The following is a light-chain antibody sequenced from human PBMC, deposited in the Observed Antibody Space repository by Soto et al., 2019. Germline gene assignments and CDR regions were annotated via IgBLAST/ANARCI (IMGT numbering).Light chain of an antibody. CDR2: DVT. CDR1: SSDIGRYNY. V-gene: IGLV2-14*03. J-gene: IGLJ7*01. CDR3: SSYPTNNRAV. Sequence: QSVLTQPASVSGSPGQSIAISCTGTSSDIGRYNYVSWYQQHPGKAPKLLIYDVTGRPSGVSNRFSGSKSGNTASLTISGLQAEDEADYYCSSYPTNNRAVFGGGTQLTVL.